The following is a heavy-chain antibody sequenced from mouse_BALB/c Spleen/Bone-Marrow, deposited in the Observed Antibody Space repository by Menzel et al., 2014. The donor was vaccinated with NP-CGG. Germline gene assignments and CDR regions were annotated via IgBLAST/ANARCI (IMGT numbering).Heavy chain of an antibody. Sequence: EVKVEESGAELVKPGASVKLSCTASDFNFKDTYMHWVNQRPEQGLDWIGRIDPAKGNTKYDPKFQGKATITADQSSNTAYLQRNSLTSEDTAVYYCARVQLLRSRGLDHWGQGPTLTGSS. CDR3: ARVQLLRSRGLDH. D-gene: IGHD1-1*01. J-gene: IGHJ2*01. V-gene: IGHV14-3*02. CDR1: DFNFKDTY. CDR2: IDPAKGNT.